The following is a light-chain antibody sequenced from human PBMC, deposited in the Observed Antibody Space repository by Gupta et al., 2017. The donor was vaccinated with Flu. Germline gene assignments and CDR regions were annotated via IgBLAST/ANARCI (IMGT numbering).Light chain of an antibody. J-gene: IGLJ2*01. CDR3: CSYAGSNTGV. CDR2: DVS. Sequence: TLSLTGNRIGFCGYKLLPLLQPAPAKAPNLMIYDVSKRPSGVPDRFSGSKSGNTASLTISGLQDDDEADYYCCSYAGSNTGVFGGGTKLTVL. V-gene: IGLV2-11*01. CDR1: RIGFCGYKL.